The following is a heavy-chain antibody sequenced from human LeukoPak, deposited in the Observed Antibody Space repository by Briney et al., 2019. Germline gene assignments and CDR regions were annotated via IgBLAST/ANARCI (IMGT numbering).Heavy chain of an antibody. CDR3: AKDITSSGWSNWFDP. J-gene: IGHJ5*02. V-gene: IGHV3-30-3*01. Sequence: PGRSLRLSCAASGFTFSSYVMHWVRQAPGKGLEWVAVISYDGSNKYYADSVKGRFTISRDNSKNTLYLQMNSLRAEDTAVYYCAKDITSSGWSNWFDPWGQGTLVTVSS. CDR1: GFTFSSYV. D-gene: IGHD6-19*01. CDR2: ISYDGSNK.